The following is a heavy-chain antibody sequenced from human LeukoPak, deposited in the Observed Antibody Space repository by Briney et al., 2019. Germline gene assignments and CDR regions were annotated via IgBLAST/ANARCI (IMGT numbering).Heavy chain of an antibody. CDR1: GGSISSYY. V-gene: IGHV4-59*01. D-gene: IGHD3-22*01. J-gene: IGHJ2*01. Sequence: SENLSLTCTVSGGSISSYYWSWIRQPPGKGLEWIGYIYYSGSTNYNPSLKSRVTISVDTSKNQFSLKLSSVTAADTAVYYCAREGTAVVSWGRGTLVTVSS. CDR3: AREGTAVVS. CDR2: IYYSGST.